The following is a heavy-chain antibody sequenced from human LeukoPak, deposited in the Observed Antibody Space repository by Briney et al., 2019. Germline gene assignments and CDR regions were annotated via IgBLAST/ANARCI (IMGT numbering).Heavy chain of an antibody. J-gene: IGHJ4*02. Sequence: PGGSLRLSCAASRFTFTSYGMSWVRQAPGKGLEWVSGISGSGDSTYYADSVKGRFTISRDNSKNTLYLQMNSLRAEDTAIYYCAKDSLVVLPAAMVFDYWGQGSLVTVSS. CDR1: RFTFTSYG. CDR2: ISGSGDST. CDR3: AKDSLVVLPAAMVFDY. D-gene: IGHD2-2*01. V-gene: IGHV3-23*01.